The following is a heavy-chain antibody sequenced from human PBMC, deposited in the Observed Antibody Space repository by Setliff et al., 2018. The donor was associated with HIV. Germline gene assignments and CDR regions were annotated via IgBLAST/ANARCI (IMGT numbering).Heavy chain of an antibody. CDR3: ATLHVVVAAVFVYNYWYFDL. J-gene: IGHJ2*01. Sequence: SETLSLTCTVSGGSISSSSYYWGWIRQPPGKGLEWIGSIYYSGSTYYKPSLKSRVTISVDTSKNQFSLKLTSVTAADTAVYYCATLHVVVAAVFVYNYWYFDLWGRGTLVTVSS. CDR1: GGSISSSSYY. D-gene: IGHD6-13*01. CDR2: IYYSGST. V-gene: IGHV4-39*01.